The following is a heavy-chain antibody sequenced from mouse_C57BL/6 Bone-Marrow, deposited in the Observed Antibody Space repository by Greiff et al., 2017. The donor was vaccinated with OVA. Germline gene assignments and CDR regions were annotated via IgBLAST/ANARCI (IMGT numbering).Heavy chain of an antibody. CDR3: ARVGSRSHWYCDV. J-gene: IGHJ1*03. CDR2: IYYSGTI. D-gene: IGHD1-1*01. CDR1: GISITTGNYR. Sequence: EVKVEESGPGLVKPSQTVFLTCTVTGISITTGNYRWSWIRQFPGNKLEWIGYIYYSGTITYNPSLTSRTTITRDTPKNQFFLEMNSLTAEDTATYDCARVGSRSHWYCDVWGTGTTVTVSS. V-gene: IGHV3-5*01.